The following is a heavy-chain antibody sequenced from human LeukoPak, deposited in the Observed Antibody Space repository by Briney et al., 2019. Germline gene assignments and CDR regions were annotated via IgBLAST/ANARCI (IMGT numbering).Heavy chain of an antibody. V-gene: IGHV4-39*07. CDR1: GVSISSSSYY. CDR3: ARGGYCSSTSCENWFDP. CDR2: IYDSGST. J-gene: IGHJ5*02. D-gene: IGHD2-2*01. Sequence: SSGTLSLTCTVSGVSISSSSYYWGWIRQPPGKGLEWIGSIYDSGSTYYNPSLKSRVTISVDRSKNQFSLKLSSVTAADTAVYYCARGGYCSSTSCENWFDPWGQGTLVTVSS.